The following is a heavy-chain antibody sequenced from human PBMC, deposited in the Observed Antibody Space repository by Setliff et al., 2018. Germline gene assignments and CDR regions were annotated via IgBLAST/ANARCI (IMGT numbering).Heavy chain of an antibody. CDR2: LGYDGTNE. J-gene: IGHJ2*01. V-gene: IGHV3-30*02. CDR3: AKDASDYYWYFNV. Sequence: PGGSLRLSCAASGFVFGTYGMHWVRQAPGKGLEWVAALGYDGTNEYYADSVKGRFTISRDNSKNTLYLQMNSLRREDTAVYYCAKDASDYYWYFNVWGRGTLVTVSS. CDR1: GFVFGTYG. D-gene: IGHD4-17*01.